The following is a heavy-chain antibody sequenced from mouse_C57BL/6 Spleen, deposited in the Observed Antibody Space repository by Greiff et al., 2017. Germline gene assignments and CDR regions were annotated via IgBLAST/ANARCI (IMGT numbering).Heavy chain of an antibody. CDR1: GYSFTGYF. CDR3: ARGGLTTVRENYAMDY. CDR2: INPYNGDT. Sequence: EVKVEESGPELVKPGDSVKISCKASGYSFTGYFMNWVMQSHGKSLEWIGRINPYNGDTFYNQKFKGKATLTVDKSSSTAHMELRSLTSEDSAVYYCARGGLTTVRENYAMDYWGQGTSVTVSS. J-gene: IGHJ4*01. D-gene: IGHD1-1*01. V-gene: IGHV1-20*01.